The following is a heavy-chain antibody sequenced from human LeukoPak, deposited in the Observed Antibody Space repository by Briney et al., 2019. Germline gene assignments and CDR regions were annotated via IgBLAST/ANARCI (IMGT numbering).Heavy chain of an antibody. J-gene: IGHJ4*02. CDR3: AKKGYYDGSGYYMYYFDH. D-gene: IGHD3-22*01. CDR2: ISGSGGTA. V-gene: IGHV3-23*01. CDR1: GFTFDGYA. Sequence: GRSLRLSCAASGFTFDGYAMHWVRQAPGKGLEWVSGISGSGGTAYYADSVKGRFTISRDNSKNTLYLQMNSLRAEDTAVYYCAKKGYYDGSGYYMYYFDHWGQGTLVTVSS.